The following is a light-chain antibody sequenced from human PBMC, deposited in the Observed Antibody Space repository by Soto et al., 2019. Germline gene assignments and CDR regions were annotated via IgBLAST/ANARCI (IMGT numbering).Light chain of an antibody. CDR3: QQDYSTFLFT. Sequence: DIVMTQSPDSLAVSLGERATINCKSSQSVLYSSNNKNYLAWYQQKPGQPPKLLISWASTRESGVPDRFSGSGSGTDFTPTISSLQAEDVAVYYGQQDYSTFLFTFGPGTKVDIK. V-gene: IGKV4-1*01. CDR2: WAS. J-gene: IGKJ3*01. CDR1: QSVLYSSNNKNY.